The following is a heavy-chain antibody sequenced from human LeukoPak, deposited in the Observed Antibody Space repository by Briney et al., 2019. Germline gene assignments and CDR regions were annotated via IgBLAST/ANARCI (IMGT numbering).Heavy chain of an antibody. CDR1: GGSISSGGYY. V-gene: IGHV4-31*03. CDR3: ARSLELAHYYYDSSGYFDY. CDR2: IYYSGST. D-gene: IGHD3-22*01. Sequence: SETLSLTCTVSGGSISSGGYYWSWIRQHPGKGLEWIGYIYYSGSTYYNPSLKSRVTISVDTSKNQFSLKLSSVTAADTAVYYCARSLELAHYYYDSSGYFDYWGQGTLVTVSS. J-gene: IGHJ4*02.